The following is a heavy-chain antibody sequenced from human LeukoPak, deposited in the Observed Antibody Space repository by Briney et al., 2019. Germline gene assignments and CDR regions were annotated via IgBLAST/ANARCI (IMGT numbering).Heavy chain of an antibody. Sequence: SGPTLVKPTQTLTLSFTFSGFSLSTSGLGVGWIRQPPGKALGWIAIIFWDDDKRYRPLLKSRLTITKDTSKIQVVMTMTNMDPVDTSTYDCAHILPYDHGLDYWGQGTLVTVSS. J-gene: IGHJ4*02. CDR1: GFSLSTSGLG. CDR3: AHILPYDHGLDY. CDR2: IFWDDDK. D-gene: IGHD3-16*01. V-gene: IGHV2-5*02.